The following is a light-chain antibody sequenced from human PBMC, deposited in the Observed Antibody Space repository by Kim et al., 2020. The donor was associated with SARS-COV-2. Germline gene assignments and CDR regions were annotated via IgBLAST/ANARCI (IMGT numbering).Light chain of an antibody. Sequence: QTVTISCTASTSNIGAHYDVHWYQQIPGKAPRLLIYGNTNRPSDVPDRFSGSQSGASASLAITGLQVGDEADYYCHSYDSRLAGFVFGSGTKVTVL. CDR3: HSYDSRLAGFV. CDR2: GNT. V-gene: IGLV1-40*03. J-gene: IGLJ1*01. CDR1: TSNIGAHYD.